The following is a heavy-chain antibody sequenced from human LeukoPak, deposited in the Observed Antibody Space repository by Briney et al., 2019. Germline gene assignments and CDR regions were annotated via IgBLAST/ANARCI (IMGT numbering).Heavy chain of an antibody. CDR1: GFTFSSYG. Sequence: PGGSLRLSCAASGFTFSSYGMHWVRQAPGKGLEWVAVISYDGSNKYYADSVKGRFTISRDDSKNTLYLQMNSLRAEDTAVYYCAAPVATTRSVDYWGQGTLVTVSS. CDR2: ISYDGSNK. D-gene: IGHD1-26*01. CDR3: AAPVATTRSVDY. V-gene: IGHV3-30*03. J-gene: IGHJ4*02.